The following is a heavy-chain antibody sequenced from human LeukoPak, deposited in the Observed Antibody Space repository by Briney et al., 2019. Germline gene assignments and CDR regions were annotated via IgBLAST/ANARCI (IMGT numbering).Heavy chain of an antibody. CDR2: FSAYIGNT. Sequence: PSASVKLSCKASGYTVTSYGISWVRQAPGQGLEWMGWFSAYIGNTNYAQKLQGRVTMTTDTSTSTAYMELRSLRSDDTAVYYCARVFHDYYDSSGYYRGYNWFDPWGQGTLVTVSS. CDR1: GYTVTSYG. V-gene: IGHV1-18*01. CDR3: ARVFHDYYDSSGYYRGYNWFDP. J-gene: IGHJ5*02. D-gene: IGHD3-22*01.